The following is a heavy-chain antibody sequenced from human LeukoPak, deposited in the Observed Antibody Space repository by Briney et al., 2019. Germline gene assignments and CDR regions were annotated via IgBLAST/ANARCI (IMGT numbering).Heavy chain of an antibody. CDR1: GASISSNTYY. D-gene: IGHD1-1*01. Sequence: SETLSLTCTVSGASISSNTYYWAWIRQPPGKGLEWIGNIYYSGSTYYNPSLKSRLTIIVDTSKTHFSLRLSSVTAADTAVYYCARLESFFVQKGGFDYRGQGALVTVSS. V-gene: IGHV4-39*02. CDR2: IYYSGST. CDR3: ARLESFFVQKGGFDY. J-gene: IGHJ4*02.